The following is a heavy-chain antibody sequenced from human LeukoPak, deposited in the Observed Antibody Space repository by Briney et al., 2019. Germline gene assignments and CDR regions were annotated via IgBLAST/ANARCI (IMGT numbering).Heavy chain of an antibody. CDR1: GGSISSSNW. Sequence: SGTLSLTCAVSGGSISSSNWWSWVRQPPGKGLEWIGEIYHSGSTNYNPSLKSRVTISVDTSKNQFSLKLSSVTAADTAVYYCARGYSSSWYGGNWFDPWGQGTLVTVSS. V-gene: IGHV4-4*02. CDR3: ARGYSSSWYGGNWFDP. J-gene: IGHJ5*02. D-gene: IGHD6-13*01. CDR2: IYHSGST.